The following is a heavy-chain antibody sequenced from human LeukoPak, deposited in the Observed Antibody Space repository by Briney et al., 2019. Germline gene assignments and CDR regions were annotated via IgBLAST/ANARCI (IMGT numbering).Heavy chain of an antibody. CDR2: ISGSGGST. D-gene: IGHD2-2*01. CDR1: GFTFSSYA. J-gene: IGHJ4*02. V-gene: IGHV3-23*01. Sequence: PGGSLRLSCAASGFTFSSYAMTWVRQAPGKGLEWVSAISGSGGSTYYADSVKGRFTISRDNSKNTLYLQMNSLRAEDTAVYYCAMFVPAAGLHFDYWGQGTLVTVSS. CDR3: AMFVPAAGLHFDY.